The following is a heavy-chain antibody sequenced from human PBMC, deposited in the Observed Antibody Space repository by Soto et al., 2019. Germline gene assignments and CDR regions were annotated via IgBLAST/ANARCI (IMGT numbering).Heavy chain of an antibody. J-gene: IGHJ5*02. D-gene: IGHD2-8*01. V-gene: IGHV4-39*01. CDR1: GGSISSSSYY. CDR2: IYYSGST. Sequence: PSETLSLTCTVSGGSISSSSYYWGWIRQPPGKGLEWIGSIYYSGSTYYNPSLKSRVTISVDTSKNQFSLKLSSVTAADTAVYYCARHNRGYCTNGVCYLGWFDPWGQGTLVTVSS. CDR3: ARHNRGYCTNGVCYLGWFDP.